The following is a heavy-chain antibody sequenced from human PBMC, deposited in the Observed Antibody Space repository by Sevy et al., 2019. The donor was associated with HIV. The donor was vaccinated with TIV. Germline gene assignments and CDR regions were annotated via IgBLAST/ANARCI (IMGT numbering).Heavy chain of an antibody. V-gene: IGHV3-21*01. CDR3: ARDRGLSMNNWFDP. Sequence: GGSLRLSCAASGFIFSIYSMNWVRQAPGKGLEWVSSISSSSNYIYYADSVKGRFTISRDNAKNSLYLQMNSLRAEDTAVYYCARDRGLSMNNWFDPWGQGTLVTVSS. J-gene: IGHJ5*02. D-gene: IGHD6-6*01. CDR2: ISSSSNYI. CDR1: GFIFSIYS.